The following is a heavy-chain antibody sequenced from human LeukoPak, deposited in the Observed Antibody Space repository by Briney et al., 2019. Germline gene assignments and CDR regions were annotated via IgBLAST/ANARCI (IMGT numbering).Heavy chain of an antibody. J-gene: IGHJ5*02. V-gene: IGHV3-74*01. Sequence: GGSLRLSCAASGFTFSTYSMHWVRQAPGEGLVWVSRNADSVKGRFTISRDNAKNTLYLQMNSLRAEDTAVYYCTRRVDATRWYDPWGQGTLATVSS. CDR3: TRRVDATRWYDP. CDR1: GFTFSTYS. D-gene: IGHD2-15*01.